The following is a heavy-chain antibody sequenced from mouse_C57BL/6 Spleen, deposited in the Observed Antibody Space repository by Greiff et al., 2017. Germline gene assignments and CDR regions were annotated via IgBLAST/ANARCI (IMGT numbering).Heavy chain of an antibody. CDR3: ARTHYYSSSNYAMDY. V-gene: IGHV1-69*01. J-gene: IGHJ4*01. CDR1: GYTFTSYW. Sequence: QVQLQQPGAELVMPGASVKLSCKASGYTFTSYWMHWVKQRPGQGLEWIGEIDPSDSYTNYNQKFKGKSTLTVDKSSSTAYMQRSSLTSEDSAVYYCARTHYYSSSNYAMDYWGQGTSVTVSS. D-gene: IGHD1-1*01. CDR2: IDPSDSYT.